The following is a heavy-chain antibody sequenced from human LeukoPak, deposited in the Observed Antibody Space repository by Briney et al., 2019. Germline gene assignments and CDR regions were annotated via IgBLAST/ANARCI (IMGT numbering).Heavy chain of an antibody. D-gene: IGHD6-13*01. Sequence: SVKVSCKASGYTFTSYYMHWVRQAPGQGLEWMGGIIPIFGTANYAQKFQGRVTITADESTSTAYMELSSLRSEDTAVYYCASTHSSSWYYFDYWGQGTLVTVSS. CDR2: IIPIFGTA. CDR3: ASTHSSSWYYFDY. CDR1: GYTFTSYY. J-gene: IGHJ4*02. V-gene: IGHV1-69*13.